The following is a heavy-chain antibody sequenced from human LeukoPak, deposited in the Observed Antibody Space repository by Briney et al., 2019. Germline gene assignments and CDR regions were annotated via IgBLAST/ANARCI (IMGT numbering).Heavy chain of an antibody. V-gene: IGHV1-69*05. Sequence: SVKLSCKASGGTFSSYAISWVRQAPGQGREWMGGIIPIFGTANYAQKFQGRVTITTDESTSTAYMELSSLRSEDTAVYYCARTVVDIVVVPAARTYYFDYWGQGTLVTVSS. J-gene: IGHJ4*02. CDR2: IIPIFGTA. D-gene: IGHD2-2*03. CDR3: ARTVVDIVVVPAARTYYFDY. CDR1: GGTFSSYA.